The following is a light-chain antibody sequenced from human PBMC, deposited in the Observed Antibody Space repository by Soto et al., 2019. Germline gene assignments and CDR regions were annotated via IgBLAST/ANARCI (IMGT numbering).Light chain of an antibody. CDR1: SSNIGSNY. CDR3: AAWDDSLSGAYV. J-gene: IGLJ1*01. V-gene: IGLV1-47*01. Sequence: VLTQPPSASGTPGQRVTISCSGSSSNIGSNYVYWYQQLPGTAPKLLIYRNNQRPSGVPDRFSGSKSGTSASLAISGLRSEDEADYYCAAWDDSLSGAYVFGTGTKLTVL. CDR2: RNN.